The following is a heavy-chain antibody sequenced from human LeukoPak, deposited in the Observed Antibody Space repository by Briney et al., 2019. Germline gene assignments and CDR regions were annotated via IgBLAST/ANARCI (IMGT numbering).Heavy chain of an antibody. Sequence: GGSLRLSCNASGFPFTVYWMTWVRQAPGKGLEWVANINHDGTEKYYVDSVKGRFTISRENAKNSLFLQMSSLRAEDTAVYYCARGRFYHDSPEWGQGTLVTVSS. D-gene: IGHD3-22*01. CDR2: INHDGTEK. V-gene: IGHV3-7*01. CDR3: ARGRFYHDSPE. J-gene: IGHJ4*02. CDR1: GFPFTVYW.